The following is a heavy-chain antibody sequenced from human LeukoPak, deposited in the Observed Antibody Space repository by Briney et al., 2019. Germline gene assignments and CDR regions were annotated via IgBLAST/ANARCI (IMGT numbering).Heavy chain of an antibody. CDR3: ARVPQGSSWPYYFDY. CDR1: GGTFSTYA. Sequence: SVMVSCKPSGGTFSTYAISWVRQAPGQGLEWVGRIVPILGTANYAQNFQGRVTITADRSTTTAYMELSSLRSEDTAVYYCARVPQGSSWPYYFDYGGQGTLVTVSS. J-gene: IGHJ4*02. D-gene: IGHD6-13*01. V-gene: IGHV1-69*04. CDR2: IVPILGTA.